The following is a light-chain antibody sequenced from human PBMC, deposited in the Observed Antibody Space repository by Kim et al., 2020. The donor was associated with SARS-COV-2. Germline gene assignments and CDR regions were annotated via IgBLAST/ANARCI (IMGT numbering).Light chain of an antibody. CDR2: GAS. Sequence: EVVLTQSPGTLSLSPGERATLSCRSSQTVSSYYLAWYQQKPGQAPRLLIYGASNKATGISDRFSGRASGTDFTLTISRLEPEDSAMYYCQQYGNSPRTFGQGTKLEI. V-gene: IGKV3-20*01. CDR3: QQYGNSPRT. CDR1: QTVSSYY. J-gene: IGKJ2*01.